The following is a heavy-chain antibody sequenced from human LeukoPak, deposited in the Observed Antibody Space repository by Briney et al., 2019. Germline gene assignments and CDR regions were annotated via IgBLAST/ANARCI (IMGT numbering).Heavy chain of an antibody. D-gene: IGHD3-10*01. CDR3: ARGRPGSPYGCRYYYYYYMDV. J-gene: IGHJ6*03. CDR1: GGSFSGYY. CDR2: INHSGST. Sequence: SETLSLTCAVYGGSFSGYYWSWIRQPPGKGLEWIGEINHSGSTNYNPSLKSRVTISVDTSKNQFSLKLSSVTAADTAVYYCARGRPGSPYGCRYYYYYYMDVWGKGTTVTVSS. V-gene: IGHV4-34*01.